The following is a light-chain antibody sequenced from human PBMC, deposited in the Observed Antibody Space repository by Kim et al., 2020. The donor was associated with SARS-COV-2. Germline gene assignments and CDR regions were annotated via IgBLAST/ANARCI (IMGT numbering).Light chain of an antibody. J-gene: IGKJ2*01. CDR1: QSITNY. V-gene: IGKV1-39*01. CDR2: GAS. CDR3: QQSFSSPPYT. Sequence: GNRVITTCRASQSITNYLNWYQQRPGKAPKLLIYGASNLQSGVPSRFSGGGSGTEFTLTISSLQAEDFATYYCQQSFSSPPYTFGQGTKLEIK.